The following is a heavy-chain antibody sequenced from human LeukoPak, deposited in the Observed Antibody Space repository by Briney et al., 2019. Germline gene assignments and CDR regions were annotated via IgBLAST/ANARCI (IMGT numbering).Heavy chain of an antibody. CDR3: ARQPRFPGGDYYYGMDV. CDR2: IYYSGST. J-gene: IGHJ6*02. CDR1: GGSISSYY. Sequence: PSETLSLTCTVSGGSISSYYWSWIRQPPGKGLEWIGYIYYSGSTNYNPSLKSRVTISVDTSKNQFSLKLSSVTAADTAVYYCARQPRFPGGDYYYGMDVWGQGTTVTVSS. D-gene: IGHD3-16*01. V-gene: IGHV4-59*08.